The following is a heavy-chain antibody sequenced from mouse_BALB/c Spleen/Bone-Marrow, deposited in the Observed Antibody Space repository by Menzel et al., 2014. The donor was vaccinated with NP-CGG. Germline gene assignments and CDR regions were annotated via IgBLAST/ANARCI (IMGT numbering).Heavy chain of an antibody. CDR1: GDSITSGY. Sequence: EVKLQESGPSLVKPSQTLSLTCSVTGDSITSGYWNWIRKLPGNKLEYMGYISYSGSTHYNPSLKSRISITRDTSKNQYYLQLNAVTTEDTATYYCARYDGNYDWYFDVWGAGTTVTVSS. J-gene: IGHJ1*01. D-gene: IGHD2-1*01. V-gene: IGHV3-8*02. CDR3: ARYDGNYDWYFDV. CDR2: ISYSGST.